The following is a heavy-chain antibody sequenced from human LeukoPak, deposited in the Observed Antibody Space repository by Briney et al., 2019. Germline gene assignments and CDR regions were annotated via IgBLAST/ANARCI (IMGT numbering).Heavy chain of an antibody. V-gene: IGHV4-31*03. CDR1: GGSISSGGYY. CDR2: IYYSGST. Sequence: SETLSLTCTVSGGSISSGGYYWSWIRQHPGKGLEWIGYIYYSGSTYYNPSLKSRVTISVDTSKNQFSLKLSSVTAADTAVYYCARSRGNYDSSGYYSEAYNWFDPWGQGTLVTVSS. J-gene: IGHJ5*02. CDR3: ARSRGNYDSSGYYSEAYNWFDP. D-gene: IGHD3-22*01.